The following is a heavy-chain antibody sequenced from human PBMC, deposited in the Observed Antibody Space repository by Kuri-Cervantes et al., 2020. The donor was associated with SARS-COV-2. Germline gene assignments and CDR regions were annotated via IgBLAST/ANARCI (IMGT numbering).Heavy chain of an antibody. CDR2: INSDGSST. CDR1: GFTFSSYA. D-gene: IGHD3-16*02. J-gene: IGHJ4*02. CDR3: ARDGGYRTSSSFDY. Sequence: GESLKISCAASGFTFSSYAMSWVRQAPGKGLVWVSRINSDGSSTIYADSVKGRFTISRDNAKNTLYLQMNSLRAEDTAVYYCARDGGYRTSSSFDYWGQGTLVTVSS. V-gene: IGHV3-74*01.